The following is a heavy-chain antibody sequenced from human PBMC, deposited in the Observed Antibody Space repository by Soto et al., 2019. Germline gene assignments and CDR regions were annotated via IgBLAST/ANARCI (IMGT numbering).Heavy chain of an antibody. CDR3: AGGGVQLERREAFDI. V-gene: IGHV3-11*01. J-gene: IGHJ3*02. CDR2: ISSSGSTI. D-gene: IGHD1-1*01. CDR1: GLTFSDYY. Sequence: PGGSLRLSCAASGLTFSDYYMSWIRQAPGKGLEWVSYISSSGSTIYYADSVKGRFTISRDNAKNSLYLQMNSLRAEDTAVYYCAGGGVQLERREAFDIWGQGTMVTVSS.